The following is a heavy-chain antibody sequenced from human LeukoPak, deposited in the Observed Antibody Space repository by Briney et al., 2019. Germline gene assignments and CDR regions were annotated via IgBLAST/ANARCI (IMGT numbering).Heavy chain of an antibody. CDR2: ISYDGSNK. CDR1: GFTFSSYG. D-gene: IGHD3/OR15-3a*01. V-gene: IGHV3-30*03. Sequence: GGSLRLSCAASGFTFSSYGMHWVRQAPGKGLEWVAVISYDGSNKYYADSVKGRFTISRDNSKNTLYLQMNSLRAEDTAVYYCARLGRRMTSLDYWGQGTLVTVSS. CDR3: ARLGRRMTSLDY. J-gene: IGHJ4*02.